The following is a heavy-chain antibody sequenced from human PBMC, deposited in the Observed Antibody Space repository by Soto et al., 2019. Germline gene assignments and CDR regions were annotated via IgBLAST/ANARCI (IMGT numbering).Heavy chain of an antibody. D-gene: IGHD3-22*01. V-gene: IGHV3-43*01. J-gene: IGHJ4*02. CDR1: GFTFDDYT. CDR3: AKSQGYYDSSGYFDFDY. CDR2: ISWDGGST. Sequence: EVQLVESGGVVVQPGGSLRLSCAASGFTFDDYTMHWVRQAQGKGLEWVSLISWDGGSTYYADSVKGRFTISRDNSKNSLYLQMNSLRTEDTALYYCAKSQGYYDSSGYFDFDYWGQGTLVTVSS.